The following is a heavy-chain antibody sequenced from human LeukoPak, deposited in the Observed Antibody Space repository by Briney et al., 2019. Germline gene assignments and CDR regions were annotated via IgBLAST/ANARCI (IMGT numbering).Heavy chain of an antibody. CDR2: ISYHGSNK. Sequence: GGSLRLSCAASGFTFSSYAMHWVRQAPGKGLEWVAVISYHGSNKYYADSVKGRFTISRDNSKNTLYLQMNSLRAEDTAVYYCARDRVEMATIPDAFDIWGQGTMVTVSS. CDR1: GFTFSSYA. D-gene: IGHD5-24*01. J-gene: IGHJ3*02. CDR3: ARDRVEMATIPDAFDI. V-gene: IGHV3-30-3*01.